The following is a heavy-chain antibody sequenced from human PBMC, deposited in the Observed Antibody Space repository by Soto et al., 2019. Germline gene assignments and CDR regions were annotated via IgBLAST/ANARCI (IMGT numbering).Heavy chain of an antibody. D-gene: IGHD3-3*01. CDR3: VRDFGWFFRSGYMDV. CDR1: GFSFISYS. J-gene: IGHJ6*03. V-gene: IGHV3-21*02. Sequence: EVQLVESGGGLVKPGGSLRLYCAASGFSFISYSMNWVRQAPGKGLEWVSSINEDSSYIYYAHSLRGRFTISRDNAKDSLYLQMNSLRAEDTAVYYCVRDFGWFFRSGYMDVWADGATVTVSS. CDR2: INEDSSYI.